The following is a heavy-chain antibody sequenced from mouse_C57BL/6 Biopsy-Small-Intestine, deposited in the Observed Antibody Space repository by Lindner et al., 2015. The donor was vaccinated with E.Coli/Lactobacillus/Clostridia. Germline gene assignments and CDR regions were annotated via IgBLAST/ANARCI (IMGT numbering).Heavy chain of an antibody. CDR2: IIPIFGTA. D-gene: IGHD1-1*02. J-gene: IGHJ4*01. Sequence: SVKVSCKASGGTFSTYGISWVRQAPGQGLEWMGGIIPIFGTANYAQKFQGRVTITADESTSTAYTDLSSLRSEDTAVYYCAVELVGSYRQFDYWGQGTLVTVSS. CDR1: GGTFSTYG. CDR3: AVELVGSYRQFDY. V-gene: IGHV1-81*01.